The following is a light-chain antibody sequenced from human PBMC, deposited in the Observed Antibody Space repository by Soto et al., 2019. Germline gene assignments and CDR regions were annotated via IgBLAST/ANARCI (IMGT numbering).Light chain of an antibody. CDR3: SSYTTISTYV. CDR2: DVR. V-gene: IGLV2-14*01. CDR1: SSDVGGYNY. Sequence: SALTQPASVYGSPGQSITISCTGTSSDVGGYNYVSWYQQHPGKAPKLMIYDVRNRPSGVSNRFSGSKSVNTASLTISGLQAEDEADYYCSSYTTISTYVFGTGTKVTVL. J-gene: IGLJ1*01.